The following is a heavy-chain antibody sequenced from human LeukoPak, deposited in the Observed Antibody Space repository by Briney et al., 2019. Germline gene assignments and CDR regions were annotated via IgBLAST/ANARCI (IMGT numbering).Heavy chain of an antibody. CDR2: ISSSSTI. D-gene: IGHD6-19*01. J-gene: IGHJ4*02. CDR1: RFTLSDYY. Sequence: GGSLRLSCAASRFTLSDYYMNWVRQAPGKGLEWVSSISSSSTIYYADSVKGRFTISRDNAKNSLYLQMNSLTADDTAIYYCARDPNGSGGEFDHWGPGTLVTVSS. V-gene: IGHV3-69-1*02. CDR3: ARDPNGSGGEFDH.